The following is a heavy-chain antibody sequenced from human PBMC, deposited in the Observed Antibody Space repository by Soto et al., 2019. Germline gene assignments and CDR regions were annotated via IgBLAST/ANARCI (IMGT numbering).Heavy chain of an antibody. CDR2: IWADGSSQ. Sequence: QVQLVESGGGVVQPGRSLRLSCEASGFTFSSRGMHWVRQAPGKGLEWVALIWADGSSQYYVDSVKGRFTISRDNSRNTLYLQMNSLRAEDTAVYYCATELGRPSGGRWYSTFFEDWGQGTLVTVSP. D-gene: IGHD2-15*01. V-gene: IGHV3-33*01. CDR1: GFTFSSRG. J-gene: IGHJ4*02. CDR3: ATELGRPSGGRWYSTFFED.